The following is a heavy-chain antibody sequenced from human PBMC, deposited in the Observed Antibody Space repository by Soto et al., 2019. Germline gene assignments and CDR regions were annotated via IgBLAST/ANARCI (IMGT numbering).Heavy chain of an antibody. D-gene: IGHD1-26*01. V-gene: IGHV4-39*01. CDR2: IYYSXST. Sequence: XXTLSLTCTVSSGSISSSSYYWGWIRQPPGKGLEWIGXIYYSXSTYYNQSLKXXVTISVDXXKNQFSLKMSSVTAADTAVYYCARQTSGSYFVYWGQGTLVTVSS. CDR3: ARQTSGSYFVY. J-gene: IGHJ4*02. CDR1: SGSISSSSYY.